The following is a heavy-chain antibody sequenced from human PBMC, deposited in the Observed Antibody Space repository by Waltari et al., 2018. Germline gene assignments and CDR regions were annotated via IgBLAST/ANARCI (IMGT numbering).Heavy chain of an antibody. CDR1: GGSMDHYF. Sequence: QVQLQESGPGLMKPSETLSLPCTVSGGSMDHYFWHWTRQPPGKGLEWIGYIYYNGHSDHHPSCQSLVTLSVDTARSQFSLNRRSVTAADTAVYFCAREIYGGNSRPFDYWGQGTLVTVSS. CDR3: AREIYGGNSRPFDY. J-gene: IGHJ4*02. D-gene: IGHD2-21*02. CDR2: IYYNGHS. V-gene: IGHV4-59*01.